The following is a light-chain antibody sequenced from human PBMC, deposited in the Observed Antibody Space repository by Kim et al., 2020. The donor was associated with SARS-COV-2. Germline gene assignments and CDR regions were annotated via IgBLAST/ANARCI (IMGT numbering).Light chain of an antibody. J-gene: IGKJ2*01. CDR2: GAS. CDR1: QSVNSNY. CDR3: QQYEYEYGNSGYI. V-gene: IGKV3-20*01. Sequence: IVLTQSPGTLSLSPGERATLSCRASQSVNSNYLVWYQQKPGQAPRLLMYGASSRATGIPDKFIGSGSGTDFTLTISRLEPEDSAVYYCQQYEYEYGNSGYIFGQGTKLEIK.